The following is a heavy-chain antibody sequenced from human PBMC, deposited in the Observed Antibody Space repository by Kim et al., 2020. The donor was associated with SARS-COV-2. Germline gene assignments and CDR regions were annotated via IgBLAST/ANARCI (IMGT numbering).Heavy chain of an antibody. V-gene: IGHV3-21*01. CDR3: ARDTRATAKVPYGLDV. CDR2: ISSSSNYI. CDR1: GFTFSIYS. J-gene: IGHJ6*02. Sequence: GGSLRLSCAASGFTFSIYSINWVRQAPGKGLEWISFISSSSNYIYYADSVKGRFTISRDNANNSLYLQMNSLRDEDTAVYYCARDTRATAKVPYGLDVWGQGPTATVSS. D-gene: IGHD5-18*01.